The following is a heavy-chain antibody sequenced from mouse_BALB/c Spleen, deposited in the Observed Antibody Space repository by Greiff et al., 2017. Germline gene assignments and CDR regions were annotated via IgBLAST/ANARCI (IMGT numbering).Heavy chain of an antibody. V-gene: IGHV3-2*02. CDR1: GYSITSDYA. Sequence: EVKLVESGPGLVKPSQSLSLTCTVTGYSITSDYAWNWIRQFPGNKLEWMGYISYSGSTSYNPSLKSRISITRDTSKNQFFLQLNSVTTEDTATYYCARSNLYDGYYYAMDYWGQGTSVTVSS. D-gene: IGHD2-3*01. CDR2: ISYSGST. CDR3: ARSNLYDGYYYAMDY. J-gene: IGHJ4*01.